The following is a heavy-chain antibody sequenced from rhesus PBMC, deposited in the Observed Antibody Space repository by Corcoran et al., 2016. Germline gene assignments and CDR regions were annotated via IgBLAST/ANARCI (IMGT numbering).Heavy chain of an antibody. Sequence: EVQLVQSGAEVKKPGASVKISCKASGYTFTDYYLHWVRQAPGKGLEWIGCVDTEAGEAKHPEKSQDRVTVTANTSTDTEYMALGSLRSEDTAVYYCATGRVLGAAGPDSYFDFCGHGVLVTVSS. V-gene: IGHV1-111*02. CDR1: GYTFTDYY. CDR3: ATGRVLGAAGPDSYFDF. J-gene: IGHJ4*01. D-gene: IGHD6-13*01. CDR2: VDTEAGEA.